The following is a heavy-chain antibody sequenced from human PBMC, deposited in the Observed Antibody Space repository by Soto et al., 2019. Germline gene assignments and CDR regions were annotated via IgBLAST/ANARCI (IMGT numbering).Heavy chain of an antibody. J-gene: IGHJ4*02. CDR3: AGGIAAAGTGTSYFDY. V-gene: IGHV1-18*01. CDR2: ISAYNGNT. CDR1: GYTFTSYG. Sequence: ASVTVSCKASGYTFTSYGISWVRQAPGQGLEWMGWISAYNGNTNYAQKLQGRVTMTTDTSTSTAYMELRSLRSDDTAVYYCAGGIAAAGTGTSYFDYWGQGTLVTVSS. D-gene: IGHD6-13*01.